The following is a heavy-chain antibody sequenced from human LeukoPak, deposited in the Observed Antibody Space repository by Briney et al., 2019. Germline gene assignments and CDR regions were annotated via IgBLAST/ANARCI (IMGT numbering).Heavy chain of an antibody. D-gene: IGHD6-19*01. J-gene: IGHJ4*02. CDR3: ARSAPGYSSGWPDY. CDR2: ISAYNGNT. V-gene: IGHV1-18*01. CDR1: GYTFTTSY. Sequence: ASVKVSCKASGYTFTTSYINWVRQAPGQGLEWMGWISAYNGNTNYEQELQGRVTMTTDTSTSTAYMEVRSLRFDDTAVYYCARSAPGYSSGWPDYWGQGTLVTVSS.